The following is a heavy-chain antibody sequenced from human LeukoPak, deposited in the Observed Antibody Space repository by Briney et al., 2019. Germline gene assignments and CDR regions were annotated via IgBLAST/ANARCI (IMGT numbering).Heavy chain of an antibody. CDR2: INPKGGET. V-gene: IGHV1-46*01. Sequence: GASVKVSCKAFGYTFTSYYMHWVRQAPGQGVEWMGIINPKGGETIYAQKFQGRVTMTEDTSTDTAYMELSSLRSEDTAVYYCATARTTGTTFYFDYWGQGTLVTVSS. J-gene: IGHJ4*02. CDR3: ATARTTGTTFYFDY. CDR1: GYTFTSYY. D-gene: IGHD1-1*01.